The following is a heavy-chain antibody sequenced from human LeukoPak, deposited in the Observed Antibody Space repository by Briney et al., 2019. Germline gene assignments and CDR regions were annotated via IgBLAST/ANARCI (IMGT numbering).Heavy chain of an antibody. V-gene: IGHV3-23*01. D-gene: IGHD3-22*01. CDR3: AKRGVVIRVILVGFHKEAYYFDS. CDR2: ISGSGGST. Sequence: GGSLRLSCAVSGITLSNYGMSWVRQAPGKGLEWVAGISGSGGSTYYADSVKGRFTISRDNSKNTLYLQMISLRAEDAAVYFCAKRGVVIRVILVGFHKEAYYFDSWGQGALVTVSS. CDR1: GITLSNYG. J-gene: IGHJ4*02.